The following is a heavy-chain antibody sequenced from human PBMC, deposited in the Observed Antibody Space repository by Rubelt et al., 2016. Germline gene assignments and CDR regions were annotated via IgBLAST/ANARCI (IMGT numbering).Heavy chain of an antibody. J-gene: IGHJ5*02. V-gene: IGHV1-8*01. CDR3: ARDSGEIAVSGTTWGFDP. CDR1: GYTFTSSD. CDR2: MNPHTGNT. Sequence: ASVKVSCKASGYTFTSSDINWVRQATGQRLEWMGWMNPHTGNTGYAQKFQGRVTMTRSTSINTAYMELSSLTSEDTAVYYCARDSGEIAVSGTTWGFDPWGQGTLVTVSS. D-gene: IGHD6-19*01.